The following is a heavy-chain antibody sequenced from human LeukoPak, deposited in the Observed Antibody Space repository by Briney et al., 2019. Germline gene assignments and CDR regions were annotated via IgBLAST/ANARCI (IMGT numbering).Heavy chain of an antibody. V-gene: IGHV3-33*06. Sequence: GGSLRLSCAASGFTFSSYGMHWVRQAPGKGLEWAAVIWYDGSNKYYADSVKGRFTISRDNSKNTLYLQMNSLRAEDTAVYYCAKELQYYYDSSGYYDYWGQGTLVTVSS. CDR1: GFTFSSYG. CDR2: IWYDGSNK. CDR3: AKELQYYYDSSGYYDY. J-gene: IGHJ4*02. D-gene: IGHD3-22*01.